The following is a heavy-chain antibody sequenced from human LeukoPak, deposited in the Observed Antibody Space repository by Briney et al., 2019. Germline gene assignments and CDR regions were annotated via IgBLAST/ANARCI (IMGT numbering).Heavy chain of an antibody. CDR2: INHSGST. Sequence: SETLSLTCAVYGGSFSGYYWSWIRQPPVKGLEWIGEINHSGSTNYNPSLKSRVTISVDTSKNQFSLKLSSVTAADTAVYYCARGRSVTIFGVVIRPFDYWGQGTLVTVSS. V-gene: IGHV4-34*01. CDR1: GGSFSGYY. J-gene: IGHJ4*02. CDR3: ARGRSVTIFGVVIRPFDY. D-gene: IGHD3-3*01.